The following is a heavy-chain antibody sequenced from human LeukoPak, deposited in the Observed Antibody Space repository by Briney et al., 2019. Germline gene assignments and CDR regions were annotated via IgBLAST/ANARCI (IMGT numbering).Heavy chain of an antibody. Sequence: PSETLSLTCTVSGGSISSSSYYWGWIRQPPGKGLEWIGSIYYSGSTNYNPSLKSLVTISVDTSKNQFSPKLSSVTAADTAVYYCAFLGGGPYDFDYWGQGTLVTVSS. V-gene: IGHV4-39*07. CDR2: IYYSGST. D-gene: IGHD3-16*01. J-gene: IGHJ4*02. CDR3: AFLGGGPYDFDY. CDR1: GGSISSSSYY.